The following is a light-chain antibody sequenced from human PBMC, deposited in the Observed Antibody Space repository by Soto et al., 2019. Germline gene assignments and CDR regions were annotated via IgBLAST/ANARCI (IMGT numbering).Light chain of an antibody. CDR2: EAS. V-gene: IGKV1-16*02. J-gene: IGKJ1*01. CDR1: QDITND. CDR3: LQYHAYPRT. Sequence: DIQMTQSPSSLSASVGDRVTITCRASQDITNDLDWFQQKPGKAPKSLIYEASILHSGVPSKFSGSGFGTDFTLTISSLQPGDFATYFCLQYHAYPRTFGQGTKVDI.